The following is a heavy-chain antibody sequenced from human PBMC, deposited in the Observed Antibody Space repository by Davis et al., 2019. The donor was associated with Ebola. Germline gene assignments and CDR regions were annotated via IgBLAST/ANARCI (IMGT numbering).Heavy chain of an antibody. CDR1: GFNVNTNY. D-gene: IGHD2-15*01. J-gene: IGHJ4*02. V-gene: IGHV3-66*01. CDR3: ARKLVGRDDY. Sequence: GESLKISCAASGFNVNTNYMTRVRQAPGEGLEGVAVIYSGGNTYYADSVKGRFTISRDNSKNTVYLQMNSLRVEDTAVYYCARKLVGRDDYWGQGTLVTVSS. CDR2: IYSGGNT.